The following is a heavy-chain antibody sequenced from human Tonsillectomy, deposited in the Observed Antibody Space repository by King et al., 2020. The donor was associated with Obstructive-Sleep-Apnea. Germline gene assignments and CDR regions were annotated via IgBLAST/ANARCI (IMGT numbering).Heavy chain of an antibody. CDR1: CDSISSYY. D-gene: IGHD5-12*01. CDR2: IYYSGST. Sequence: QLQESGPGLVKPSETLSLTCTVSCDSISSYYWSWIRQPPGKGLEWIGYIYYSGSTNYNPSLKSRVTISVDTSTNQFSLRLSSVTAADTAVYYCASTSYSGYDLFDYWGQGTLVTVSS. V-gene: IGHV4-59*08. CDR3: ASTSYSGYDLFDY. J-gene: IGHJ4*02.